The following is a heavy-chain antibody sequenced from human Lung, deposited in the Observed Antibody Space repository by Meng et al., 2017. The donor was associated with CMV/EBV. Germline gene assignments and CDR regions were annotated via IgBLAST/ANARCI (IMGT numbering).Heavy chain of an antibody. CDR2: ININTGNP. J-gene: IGHJ4*02. CDR1: GYTFTSSS. V-gene: IGHV7-4-1*01. D-gene: IGHD6-19*01. CDR3: ARGNGWRFDY. Sequence: QGQLVPTGSALKKPGDSVKVSCQAAGYTFTSSSMNWVRHAPGQGLEWMGWININTGNPTYAQGFTGRFVFSLDTSVSTAYLQIDSLKADDTAVYYCARGNGWRFDYWGQGTLVTVSS.